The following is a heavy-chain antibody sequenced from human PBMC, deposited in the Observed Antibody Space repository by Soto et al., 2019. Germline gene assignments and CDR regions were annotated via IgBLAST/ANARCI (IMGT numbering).Heavy chain of an antibody. CDR1: DGSISSSSYY. CDR3: ARRPALAGPLDKWFHP. D-gene: IGHD6-19*01. CDR2: IYYSGST. V-gene: IGHV4-39*01. J-gene: IGHJ5*02. Sequence: LSLTCPVSDGSISSSSYYWVWIRQPPGKGLEWIGSIYYSGSTYYNPSLKSRVTISVDTSKNQFSLKLSSVTAADTAVYYCARRPALAGPLDKWFHPWCQRTLFTVCS.